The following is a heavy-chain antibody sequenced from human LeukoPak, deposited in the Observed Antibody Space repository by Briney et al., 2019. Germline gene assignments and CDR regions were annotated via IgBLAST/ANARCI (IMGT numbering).Heavy chain of an antibody. CDR1: GFTFTDHY. J-gene: IGHJ6*03. CDR2: IGPHSTFT. D-gene: IGHD6-6*01. CDR3: AREGAIAARPNYYYYYMDV. V-gene: IGHV1-2*02. Sequence: ASMKVSCKSSGFTFTDHYIHWVRQGPGQGLEWMGYIGPHSTFTSSPQEFQGRVTMTRDASMSTAYMELTRLTSDDTAVYYCAREGAIAARPNYYYYYMDVWGKGTTVTVSS.